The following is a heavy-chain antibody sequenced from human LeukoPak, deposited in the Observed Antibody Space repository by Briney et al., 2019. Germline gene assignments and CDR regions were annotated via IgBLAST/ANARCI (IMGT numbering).Heavy chain of an antibody. J-gene: IGHJ6*02. D-gene: IGHD2-2*02. CDR2: ISGGGGST. CDR3: AKVGWCSTSSCHRYYGMDL. CDR1: GFTFSSYA. V-gene: IGHV3-23*01. Sequence: GGSLRLSCAASGFTFSSYAMSWVRQAPGKGLEWVSTISGGGGSTYYADSVKGRFTISRVNSKDTLYLQMNSLRVEDTAIYYCAKVGWCSTSSCHRYYGMDLWGQGTTVTVSS.